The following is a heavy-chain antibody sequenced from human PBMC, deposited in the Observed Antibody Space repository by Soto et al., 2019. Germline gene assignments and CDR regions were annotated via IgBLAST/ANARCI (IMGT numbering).Heavy chain of an antibody. V-gene: IGHV3-73*01. CDR2: IRSKANSYAT. D-gene: IGHD2-8*01. CDR1: WFTFIGSA. J-gene: IGHJ6*02. CDR3: TRHEEVYAANDYYYYYGMDV. Sequence: GGSLRLSCASSWFTFIGSAMHWVRQASGKGLEWVGRIRSKANSYATAYAASVKGRFTISRDDSKNTAYLQMNSLKTEDTAVYYCTRHEEVYAANDYYYYYGMDVWGQGTTVTVSS.